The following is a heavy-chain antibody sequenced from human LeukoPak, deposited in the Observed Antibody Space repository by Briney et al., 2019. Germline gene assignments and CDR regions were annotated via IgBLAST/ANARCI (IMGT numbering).Heavy chain of an antibody. V-gene: IGHV4-59*01. CDR2: IYYSGST. J-gene: IGHJ5*02. CDR1: GGSISSYY. D-gene: IGHD6-13*01. CDR3: ARGYIAASSWFDP. Sequence: SETLSLTCTVSGGSISSYYWSWIRQPPGKGLEGIGYIYYSGSTNYNPSLKSRVTISVDTSKNQFSLKLSSVTAADTAVYYCARGYIAASSWFDPWGQGTLVTVSS.